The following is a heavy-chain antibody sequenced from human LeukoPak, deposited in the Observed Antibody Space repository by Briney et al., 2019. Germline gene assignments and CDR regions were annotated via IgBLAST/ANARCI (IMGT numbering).Heavy chain of an antibody. CDR1: GYTFTSYG. D-gene: IGHD4-17*01. J-gene: IGHJ5*02. V-gene: IGHV1-18*01. CDR2: ISAYNDNT. CDR3: ARVFRDYGDYVRWFDP. Sequence: ASVKVSCKASGYTFTSYGISWVRQAPGQGLEWMGWISAYNDNTNYAQKLQGRVTMTTDTSTSTAYMELRSLRSDDTAVYYCARVFRDYGDYVRWFDPWGQGTLVTVSS.